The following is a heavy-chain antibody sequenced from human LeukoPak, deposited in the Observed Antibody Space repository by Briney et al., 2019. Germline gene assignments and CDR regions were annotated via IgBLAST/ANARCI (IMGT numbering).Heavy chain of an antibody. D-gene: IGHD3-22*01. CDR2: ITSSSSYI. J-gene: IGHJ4*02. CDR3: ARLYYDSSGDFDY. CDR1: GFTFSSYN. V-gene: IGHV3-21*01. Sequence: GGSLRLSCAASGFTFSSYNMNWVRQAPGKGLEWVSSITSSSSYIYYADSVKGRFTISRDNAKNSLYLQMNSLRAEDTAVYYCARLYYDSSGDFDYWGQGTLVTVSS.